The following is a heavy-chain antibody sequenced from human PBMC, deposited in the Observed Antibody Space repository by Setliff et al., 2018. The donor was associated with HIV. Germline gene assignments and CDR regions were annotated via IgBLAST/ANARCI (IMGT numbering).Heavy chain of an antibody. CDR1: GGTFSSYV. J-gene: IGHJ5*02. Sequence: GASVKVSCKASGGTFSSYVISWVRQAPGQGPEWMGGIIPMYGVTNYAQKFQGRVTITTDESTSTAYMELSNLRSEDTAVYYCALPYCSGGNCWSSASLPPAGWFDPWGQGTLVTVSS. V-gene: IGHV1-69*05. CDR2: IIPMYGVT. CDR3: ALPYCSGGNCWSSASLPPAGWFDP. D-gene: IGHD2-15*01.